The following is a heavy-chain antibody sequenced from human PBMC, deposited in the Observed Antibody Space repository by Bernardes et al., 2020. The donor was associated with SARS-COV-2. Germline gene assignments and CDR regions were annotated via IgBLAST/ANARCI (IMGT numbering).Heavy chain of an antibody. J-gene: IGHJ6*02. D-gene: IGHD3-3*01. CDR1: GGSFSGYY. Sequence: SETLSLTCAVYGGSFSGYYWSWIRQPPGKGLEWIGEINHSGSTNYNPSLKSRVTISVDTSKNQFSLKLSSATAADTAVYYCARAPDFWSGYSRNYYYGMDVWGQGTTVTVSS. CDR2: INHSGST. V-gene: IGHV4-34*01. CDR3: ARAPDFWSGYSRNYYYGMDV.